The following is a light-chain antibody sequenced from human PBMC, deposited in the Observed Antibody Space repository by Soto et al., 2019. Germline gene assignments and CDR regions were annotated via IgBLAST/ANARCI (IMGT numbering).Light chain of an antibody. J-gene: IGLJ2*01. CDR1: SSDVGGYNY. CDR2: EVG. V-gene: IGLV2-14*01. Sequence: QSALTQPASVSGSPGQSITISCTGSSSDVGGYNYVSWYQQHPGKAPKLMIYEVGNRPSGVSTRFSGFKSGNRASLTISGLQAEDEADYYCSSYTSSSTLVFGGGTKLTVL. CDR3: SSYTSSSTLV.